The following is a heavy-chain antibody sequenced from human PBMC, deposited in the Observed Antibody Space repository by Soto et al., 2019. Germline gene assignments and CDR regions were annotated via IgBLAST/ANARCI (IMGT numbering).Heavy chain of an antibody. J-gene: IGHJ6*04. V-gene: IGHV1-18*01. D-gene: IGHD2-2*01. CDR2: ITASNGNT. CDR1: GYTFTNYG. Sequence: ASVKISCKASGYTFTNYGITWVRQAPGQGLEWMGWITASNGNTNYAREIQGRLTLTRDTSTSTAYMELRSLRSDDTAVYYCARGASCSSASCYDNFHYGLAVWGKGTKVTVS. CDR3: ARGASCSSASCYDNFHYGLAV.